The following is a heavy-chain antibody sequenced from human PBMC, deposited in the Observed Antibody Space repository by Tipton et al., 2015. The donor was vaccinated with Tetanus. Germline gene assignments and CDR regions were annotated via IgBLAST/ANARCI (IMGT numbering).Heavy chain of an antibody. CDR1: RGPISSYY. V-gene: IGHV4-4*07. D-gene: IGHD5-24*01. J-gene: IGHJ4*02. CDR3: ARGITDGYNRRLDY. Sequence: TLSLTCSVSRGPISSYYWSWIRQPAGKGLEWIGHISNGNPDYSGSLKSRVALSVDTSKNEVSLKLRSVTAADTGVYYCARGITDGYNRRLDYWGQGILVAVSS. CDR2: ISNGNP.